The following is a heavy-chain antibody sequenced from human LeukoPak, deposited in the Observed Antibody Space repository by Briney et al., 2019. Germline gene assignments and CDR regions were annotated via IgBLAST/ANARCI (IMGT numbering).Heavy chain of an antibody. V-gene: IGHV3-21*01. CDR1: GFTFSDHY. D-gene: IGHD3-22*01. CDR2: ISSSSSYI. J-gene: IGHJ3*02. Sequence: GGSLRLSCAVFGFTFSDHYMDWVRQAPGKGLEWVSSISSSSSYIYYADSVKGRFTISRDNAKNSLYLQMNSLRAEDTAVYYCARDRSYDSSGYYWNDAFDIWGQGTMVTVSS. CDR3: ARDRSYDSSGYYWNDAFDI.